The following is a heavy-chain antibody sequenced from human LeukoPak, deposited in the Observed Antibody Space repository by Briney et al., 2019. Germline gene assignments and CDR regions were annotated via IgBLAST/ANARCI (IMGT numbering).Heavy chain of an antibody. D-gene: IGHD3-10*01. V-gene: IGHV3-30*18. CDR2: ISYDGSNK. CDR1: GFTFSSYG. CDR3: AKDRWMVRVPLIDY. J-gene: IGHJ4*02. Sequence: PGRSLRLSCAASGFTFSSYGMHWVRQAPGKGLEWVAVISYDGSNKYYADSVKGRFTISRDNSKNTLYLQMNSLRAEDTAVYYCAKDRWMVRVPLIDYWGQGTPVTVSS.